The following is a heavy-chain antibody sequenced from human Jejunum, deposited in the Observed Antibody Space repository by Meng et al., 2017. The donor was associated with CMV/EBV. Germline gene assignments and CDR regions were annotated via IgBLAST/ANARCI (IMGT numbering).Heavy chain of an antibody. J-gene: IGHJ3*01. CDR2: LDYTGGGI. D-gene: IGHD2-2*01. CDR1: GFTFSAFT. Sequence: GFTFSAFTMGWVRQAPGKGLEWVSTLDYTGGGIKYADSVKGRFIISRDTSKNTLFLQMNSLMADDTAIYYCAKGVSSTSPYRVYDVLGQGTMVTVSS. V-gene: IGHV3-23*01. CDR3: AKGVSSTSPYRVYDV.